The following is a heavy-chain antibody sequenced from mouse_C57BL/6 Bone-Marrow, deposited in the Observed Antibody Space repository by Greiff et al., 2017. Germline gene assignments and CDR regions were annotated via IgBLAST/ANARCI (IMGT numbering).Heavy chain of an antibody. CDR3: ARSLLLRSYFDY. J-gene: IGHJ2*01. D-gene: IGHD1-1*01. CDR1: GYTFTSYW. V-gene: IGHV1-69*01. Sequence: QVQLQQPGAELVMPGASVKLSCKASGYTFTSYWMHWVKQRPGQGLEWIGEIDPSDSYTNYNQKFKGKSTLTVDKSSSTAYMQLSSLTSEDSAVYYCARSLLLRSYFDYWGQGTTLTVSS. CDR2: IDPSDSYT.